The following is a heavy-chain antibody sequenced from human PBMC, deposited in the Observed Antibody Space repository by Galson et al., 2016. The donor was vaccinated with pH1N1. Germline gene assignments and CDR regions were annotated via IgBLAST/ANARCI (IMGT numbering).Heavy chain of an antibody. CDR3: TRDLGRRREF. D-gene: IGHD1-26*01. J-gene: IGHJ4*02. CDR2: IDPSGGGT. V-gene: IGHV1-46*02. CDR1: GGIFNNYA. Sequence: SVKVSCKASGGIFNNYAISWVRQAPGEGLEWMGVIDPSGGGTTYAQKFQARVTMTRDTSTSTVYLDLSRLKSEDTSVYYCTRDLGRRREFWGQGTLVTVSS.